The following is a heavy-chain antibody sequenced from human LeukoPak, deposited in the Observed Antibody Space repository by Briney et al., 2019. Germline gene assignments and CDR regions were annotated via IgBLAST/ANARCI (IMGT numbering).Heavy chain of an antibody. Sequence: ASVKVSCKASGYTFTGYYMHWVRQAPGQGLEWMGWINPNSGGTNYAQEFQGRVTMTRDTSISTAYMELSRLRSDDTAVYYCARWTSYDSSGPYQIWGQGTLVTVSS. J-gene: IGHJ4*02. CDR2: INPNSGGT. CDR1: GYTFTGYY. V-gene: IGHV1-2*02. CDR3: ARWTSYDSSGPYQI. D-gene: IGHD3-22*01.